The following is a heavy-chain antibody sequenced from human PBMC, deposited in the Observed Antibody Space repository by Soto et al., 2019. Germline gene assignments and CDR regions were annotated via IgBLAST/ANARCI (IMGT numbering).Heavy chain of an antibody. J-gene: IGHJ5*02. CDR1: GFTFSAYN. CDR3: ASHYGDNGWFDP. CDR2: ITSSSSSI. Sequence: GGSLRLSCAASGFTFSAYNMNWVRQPPGKGLEWVSSITSSSSSIYYADSLKGRFTISRDNAKNSLYLQMNSLRAEDTAVYYCASHYGDNGWFDPWGQGTLVTVSS. V-gene: IGHV3-21*06. D-gene: IGHD4-17*01.